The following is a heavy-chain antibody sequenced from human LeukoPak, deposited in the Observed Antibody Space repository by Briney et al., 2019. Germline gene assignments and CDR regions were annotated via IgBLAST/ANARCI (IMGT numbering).Heavy chain of an antibody. D-gene: IGHD3-3*01. J-gene: IGHJ4*02. V-gene: IGHV4-39*01. Sequence: NSSETLSLTCTVSGGSISSSSYYWGWIRQPPGKGLEWIGSIYYSGSTYYNPSLKSRVTISVDTSKNQFSLKLSSVTAADTAVYYCARHHGYYDSWSGYYIGRFYLDYWGQGTLVTVSS. CDR1: GGSISSSSYY. CDR2: IYYSGST. CDR3: ARHHGYYDSWSGYYIGRFYLDY.